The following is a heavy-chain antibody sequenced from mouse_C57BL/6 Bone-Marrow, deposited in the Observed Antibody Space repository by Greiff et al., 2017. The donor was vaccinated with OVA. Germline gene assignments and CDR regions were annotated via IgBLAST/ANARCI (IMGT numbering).Heavy chain of an antibody. J-gene: IGHJ2*01. V-gene: IGHV5-4*01. CDR2: ISDGGSYT. D-gene: IGHD3-3*01. CDR1: GFTFSSYA. Sequence: EVQLVESGGGLVKPGGSLKLSCAASGFTFSSYAMSWVRQTPEKRLEWVATISDGGSYTYYPDNVKGRFTISRDNAKNNLYLQMSQLKSEDTAMYYCARVVGGGVDYWGQGTTLTVSS. CDR3: ARVVGGGVDY.